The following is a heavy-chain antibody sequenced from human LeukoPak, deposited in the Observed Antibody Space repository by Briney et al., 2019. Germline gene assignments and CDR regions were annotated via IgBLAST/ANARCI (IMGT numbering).Heavy chain of an antibody. CDR3: ARGGRMVFDY. V-gene: IGHV4-30-2*01. CDR2: IYHSGST. J-gene: IGHJ4*02. Sequence: SETLSLTCAVSGGSISSGGYSWSWIPQPPWKGLEWIGYIYHSGSTYYNPSLKSRVTISVDRSKNQFSLKLSSVTAADTAVYYCARGGRMVFDYWGQGTLFTVSS. CDR1: GGSISSGGYS. D-gene: IGHD3-16*01.